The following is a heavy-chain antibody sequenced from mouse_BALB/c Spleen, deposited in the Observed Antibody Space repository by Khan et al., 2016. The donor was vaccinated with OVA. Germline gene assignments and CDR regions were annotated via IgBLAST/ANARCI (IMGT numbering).Heavy chain of an antibody. D-gene: IGHD2-10*01. Sequence: QIQLVQSGPELKKPGETVKISCKASGYYFTNYGMNWVKQSPGKALKCMGWINTYNGEPTYADELQGRFAFSLETSANTAYLQINILKNEDTATYCCARPPYFSFTLDYWGQGTSVTVSS. CDR3: ARPPYFSFTLDY. J-gene: IGHJ4*01. CDR1: GYYFTNYG. V-gene: IGHV9-3-1*01. CDR2: INTYNGEP.